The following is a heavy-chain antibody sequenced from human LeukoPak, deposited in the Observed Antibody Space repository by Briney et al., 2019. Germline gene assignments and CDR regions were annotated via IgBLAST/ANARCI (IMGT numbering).Heavy chain of an antibody. Sequence: GASVKVSCKASGGTFSSYAISWVRQAPGQGLEWMGGIIPIFGTTNYAQKFQGRVTITADKSTSTAYMELSSLRSEATAVYYCAREVDYGDKPYPSWGQGTLVTVSS. CDR2: IIPIFGTT. V-gene: IGHV1-69*06. J-gene: IGHJ5*02. D-gene: IGHD4-17*01. CDR3: AREVDYGDKPYPS. CDR1: GGTFSSYA.